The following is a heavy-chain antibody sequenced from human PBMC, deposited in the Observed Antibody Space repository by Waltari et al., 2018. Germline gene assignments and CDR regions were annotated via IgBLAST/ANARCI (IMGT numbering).Heavy chain of an antibody. J-gene: IGHJ5*02. D-gene: IGHD6-13*01. CDR3: ANSSVDSSPILDL. V-gene: IGHV1-3*01. CDR1: GYTFSSYL. CDR2: INAGNGST. Sequence: QVQLVQSGAEVKKPGASVKVSCTASGYTFSSYLLHWVRQAPGHRLEWMGWINAGNGSTKYSQKCQGRVTITRDTSASTAYMDLRRLVSEDTAMYYCANSSVDSSPILDLWGQGTLVTVSS.